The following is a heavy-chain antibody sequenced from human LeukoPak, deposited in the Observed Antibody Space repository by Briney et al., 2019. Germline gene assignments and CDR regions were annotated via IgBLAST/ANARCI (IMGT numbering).Heavy chain of an antibody. CDR3: ARDRVAAAGYFDY. J-gene: IGHJ4*02. V-gene: IGHV6-1*01. Sequence: RTYYRSKWYNDYAVSVKSRITINPDTSKNQFSLQLNSVTPEDTAVYYCARDRVAAAGYFDYWGQGTLVTVSS. D-gene: IGHD6-13*01. CDR2: TYYRSKWYN.